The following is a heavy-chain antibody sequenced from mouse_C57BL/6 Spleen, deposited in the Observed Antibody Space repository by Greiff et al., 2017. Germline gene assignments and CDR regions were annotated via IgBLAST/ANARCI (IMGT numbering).Heavy chain of an antibody. CDR1: GFSFNTYA. J-gene: IGHJ1*03. CDR3: VGYYYCISFPHWYFVV. D-gene: IGHD1-1*01. Sequence: EVQLVESGGGLVQPTGSLKLSCAASGFSFNTYAMNWVRQAPGKGLEWVARIRSKSNTYATYYVASVKDRFTISRDNYESILYLQINNKKSEDTAMYYCVGYYYCISFPHWYFVVGGTGTTVTVSS. CDR2: IRSKSNTYAT. V-gene: IGHV10-1*01.